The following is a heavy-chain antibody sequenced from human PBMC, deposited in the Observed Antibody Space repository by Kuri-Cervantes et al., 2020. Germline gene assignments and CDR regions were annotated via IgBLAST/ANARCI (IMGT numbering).Heavy chain of an antibody. V-gene: IGHV3-21*01. Sequence: GESLKISCAASGFTFSSYSMNWVRQAPGKGLEWVSSISSSSSYIYYADSVKGRFTISRDNAKNSLYLQMNSLRAEDTAVYYCARDAAADTLGYWGQGTLVTVSS. CDR1: GFTFSSYS. CDR2: ISSSSSYI. D-gene: IGHD6-13*01. CDR3: ARDAAADTLGY. J-gene: IGHJ4*02.